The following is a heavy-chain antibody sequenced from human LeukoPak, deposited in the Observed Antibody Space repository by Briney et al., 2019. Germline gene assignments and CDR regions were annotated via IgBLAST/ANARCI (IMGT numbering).Heavy chain of an antibody. V-gene: IGHV1-46*01. CDR1: GYTLTSYY. J-gene: IGHJ4*02. D-gene: IGHD6-6*01. CDR3: ARDRRVGVAARGVFGY. CDR2: INPSGGST. Sequence: GASVKVSCKASGYTLTSYYMHWVRQAPGQGLEWMGIINPSGGSTSYAQKFQGRVTMTRDTSTSTVYMELSSLRSEDTAVYYCARDRRVGVAARGVFGYWGQGTLVTVSS.